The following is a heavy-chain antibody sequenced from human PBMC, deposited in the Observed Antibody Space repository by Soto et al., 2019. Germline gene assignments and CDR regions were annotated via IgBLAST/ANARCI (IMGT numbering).Heavy chain of an antibody. D-gene: IGHD2-15*01. CDR1: GFTFSSYA. CDR3: AKRPAGPMRGGDY. J-gene: IGHJ4*02. Sequence: EVQLLESGGGLVQPGGSLRLSCAASGFTFSSYAMSWVRQAPGKGLEWVSAISGSGGSTYYADSVKGRFTIPRDNSKNTLYLQMNSLRAEDTAVYYCAKRPAGPMRGGDYWGQGTLVTVSS. V-gene: IGHV3-23*01. CDR2: ISGSGGST.